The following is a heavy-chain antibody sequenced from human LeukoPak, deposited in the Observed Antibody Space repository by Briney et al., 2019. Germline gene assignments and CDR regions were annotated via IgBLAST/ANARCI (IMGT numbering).Heavy chain of an antibody. CDR1: GFTFSSYA. Sequence: PGGSLRLSCGASGFTFSSYAMSWVRQAPGKGLEWVANIKQDGSEKYYVDSVKGRFTISRDNAKNSLYLQMNSLRAEDTAVYYCAKCSGWFVRGKDYYYYYMDVWGKGTTVTVSS. CDR3: AKCSGWFVRGKDYYYYYMDV. V-gene: IGHV3-7*03. D-gene: IGHD6-19*01. CDR2: IKQDGSEK. J-gene: IGHJ6*03.